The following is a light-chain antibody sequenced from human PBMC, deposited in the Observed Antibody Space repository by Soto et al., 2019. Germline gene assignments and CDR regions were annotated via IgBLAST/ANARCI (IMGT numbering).Light chain of an antibody. CDR2: AAS. J-gene: IGKJ1*01. V-gene: IGKV1-39*01. Sequence: DIQMTQSPSLLSASVGDTVTITCRASQTISGWLAWYQQKPGKAPKLLIFAASSLQSGVPSRFSGSRSGPDFTLTISSLQPEDFATYYCQQSYSSPPTFGQGTKVDIK. CDR3: QQSYSSPPT. CDR1: QTISGW.